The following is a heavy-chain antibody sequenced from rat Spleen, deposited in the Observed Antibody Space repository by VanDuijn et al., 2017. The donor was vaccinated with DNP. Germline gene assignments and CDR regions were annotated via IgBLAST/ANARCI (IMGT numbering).Heavy chain of an antibody. D-gene: IGHD4-3*01. CDR2: INYDGGSS. J-gene: IGHJ2*01. CDR1: GFTFSDYY. V-gene: IGHV5-22*01. Sequence: EVQLVESGGGLVQSGRSLKLSCTASGFTFSDYYMAWVRQAPTKGLEWVAYINYDGGSSHYGDSVKGRFTISRDNAKSTLYLQMNSLRSEDMATYYCARWNSSGYYFDYWGQGVMVTVSS. CDR3: ARWNSSGYYFDY.